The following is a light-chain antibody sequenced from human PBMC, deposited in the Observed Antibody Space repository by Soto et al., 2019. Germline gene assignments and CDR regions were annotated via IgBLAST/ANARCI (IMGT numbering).Light chain of an antibody. Sequence: DIQMTQSPSSLSASVGDRVTITCRASQTINNYLNWYQQKPGKAPKLLIYAASSLQSGVPSRFSGSGSGTDFTLTISSLQAEDSANYFCQESITAPLTFGGGNKVEVK. J-gene: IGKJ4*01. V-gene: IGKV1-39*01. CDR3: QESITAPLT. CDR1: QTINNY. CDR2: AAS.